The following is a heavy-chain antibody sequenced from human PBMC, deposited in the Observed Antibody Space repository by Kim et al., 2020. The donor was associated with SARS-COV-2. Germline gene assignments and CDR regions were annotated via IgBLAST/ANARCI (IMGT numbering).Heavy chain of an antibody. D-gene: IGHD3-22*01. Sequence: SETLSLTYTVSGGYTTSSSYYWGWIRQPPGMGVEWIGSIYYTGTTYYNPSLKSRVTISLDTSKTQFSLKLTSVTAADTAIYFCARGRHYDSAGYYYFDLWGRGTLVTVSS. CDR2: IYYTGTT. CDR1: GGYTTSSSYY. J-gene: IGHJ2*01. V-gene: IGHV4-39*07. CDR3: ARGRHYDSAGYYYFDL.